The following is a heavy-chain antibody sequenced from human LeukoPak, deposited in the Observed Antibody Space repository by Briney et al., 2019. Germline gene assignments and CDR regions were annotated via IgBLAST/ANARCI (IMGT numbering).Heavy chain of an antibody. CDR3: NIGGYSGYQAQY. CDR2: IKSKTDGGTT. CDR1: GFTFTNAW. J-gene: IGHJ4*02. Sequence: PGGSLRLSCAASGFTFTNAWMTWVRQAPGKGLEWVGRIKSKTDGGTTDYLAPVKGRFTISRDDSKNTLYLQLNSLKTEDTAIYYCNIGGYSGYQAQYWGQGTLVTVSS. V-gene: IGHV3-15*01. D-gene: IGHD5-12*01.